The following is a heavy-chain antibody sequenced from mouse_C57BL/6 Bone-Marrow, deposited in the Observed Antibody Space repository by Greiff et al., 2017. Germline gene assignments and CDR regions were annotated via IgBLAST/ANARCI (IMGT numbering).Heavy chain of an antibody. CDR3: ARSGYNGSSYFDY. Sequence: VHVKQSGPELVKPGASVKISCKASGYSFTDYNMNWVKQSNGKSLEWIGVINPNYGTTSYNQKFKGKATLTVDQSSSTAYMQLNSLTSEDSAVYYCARSGYNGSSYFDYGGQGTTLTVSS. CDR1: GYSFTDYN. D-gene: IGHD1-1*01. V-gene: IGHV1-39*01. CDR2: INPNYGTT. J-gene: IGHJ2*01.